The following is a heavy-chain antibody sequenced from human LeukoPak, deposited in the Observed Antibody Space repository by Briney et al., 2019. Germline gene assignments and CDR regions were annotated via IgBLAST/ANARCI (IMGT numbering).Heavy chain of an antibody. J-gene: IGHJ4*02. D-gene: IGHD4-17*01. CDR1: GFTFSSYG. V-gene: IGHV3-33*01. CDR2: IWYDGSNK. CDR3: ARCSPDYGDTSDF. Sequence: GGSLRLSCAASGFTFSSYGMHWVRQAPGKGLEWVAVIWYDGSNKYYADSVKGRFTISRDNAENSLYLLMNSLRAEDTAVYYCARCSPDYGDTSDFWGQGTLVTVSS.